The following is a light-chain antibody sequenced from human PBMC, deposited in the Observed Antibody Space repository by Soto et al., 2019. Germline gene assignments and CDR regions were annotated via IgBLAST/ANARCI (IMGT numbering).Light chain of an antibody. CDR2: VAS. Sequence: EIVLTQSRGTLSLSPGERATRACRASQSVSSNYLAWYQQKPGQAPRVLIYVASSRATGIPDRFSGSGSGTDFTLTIRRLEPEDFAVYYCQQYGSSPITFGQGTRLEIK. CDR1: QSVSSNY. CDR3: QQYGSSPIT. V-gene: IGKV3-20*01. J-gene: IGKJ5*01.